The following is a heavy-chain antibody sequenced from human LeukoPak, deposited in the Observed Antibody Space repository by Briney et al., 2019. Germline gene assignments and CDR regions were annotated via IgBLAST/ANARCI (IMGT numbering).Heavy chain of an antibody. V-gene: IGHV3-23*01. D-gene: IGHD3-22*01. CDR3: AKCYYDSSGYYFGAFDI. J-gene: IGHJ3*02. Sequence: GGSLRLXCAASGFTFNSYAMSWVRQAPGKGLEWVSAISGSGGSTYYADSVKGRFTISRDNSKNTLYLQMNSLRAEDTAVYYCAKCYYDSSGYYFGAFDIWGQGTMVTVSS. CDR2: ISGSGGST. CDR1: GFTFNSYA.